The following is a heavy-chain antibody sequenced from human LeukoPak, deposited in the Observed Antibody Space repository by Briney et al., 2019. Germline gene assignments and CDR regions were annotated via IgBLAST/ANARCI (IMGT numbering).Heavy chain of an antibody. CDR3: TIEGRYDFWSGYHDY. CDR2: ISGSGGST. J-gene: IGHJ4*02. D-gene: IGHD3-3*01. V-gene: IGHV3-23*01. Sequence: GGSLRLSCAASGFTFSSYAMSWVRQAPGKGLEWVSSISGSGGSTYYGDSVKGRFTISRDNPKKTLHLQMNSLRAEDMAVYYCTIEGRYDFWSGYHDYWGQGTLVTVSS. CDR1: GFTFSSYA.